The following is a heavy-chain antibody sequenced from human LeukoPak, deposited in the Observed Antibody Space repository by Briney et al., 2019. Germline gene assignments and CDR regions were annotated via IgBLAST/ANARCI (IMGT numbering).Heavy chain of an antibody. CDR2: INPSGGST. J-gene: IGHJ6*02. Sequence: ASVKVSCKASGYTFTSYYMHWVRQAPGQGLEWMGLINPSGGSTSYAQKFQGRVTMTRDTSTSTVYMELSSLRSEDTAVYYCARVKLGAGYYYYGMDVWGQGTTVTVSS. D-gene: IGHD3-16*01. CDR3: ARVKLGAGYYYYGMDV. CDR1: GYTFTSYY. V-gene: IGHV1-46*01.